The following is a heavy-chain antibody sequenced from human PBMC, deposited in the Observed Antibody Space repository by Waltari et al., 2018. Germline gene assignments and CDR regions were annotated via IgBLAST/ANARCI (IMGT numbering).Heavy chain of an antibody. V-gene: IGHV3-74*01. CDR2: INSDGSGT. CDR3: AREPSPDSSGYFYYYMDV. CDR1: GFTLSRYW. J-gene: IGHJ6*03. Sequence: EVQLVESGGGLVQPGGSLRLSCEASGFTLSRYWRHWVRQAPGKGLVWVSRINSDGSGTIYADSVKGRFTISRDNAKNTLYLQLNSLRVEDTAVYYCAREPSPDSSGYFYYYMDVWGKGTTVTVSS. D-gene: IGHD3-22*01.